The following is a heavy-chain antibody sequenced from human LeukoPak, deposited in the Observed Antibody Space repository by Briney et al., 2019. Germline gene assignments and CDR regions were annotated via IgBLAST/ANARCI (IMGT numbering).Heavy chain of an antibody. CDR3: ATCRQERI. CDR2: IDSDGNST. J-gene: IGHJ4*02. Sequence: GGSLRLSCAASGFTFSNYWMHWVRQAPGKGLVWVSRIDSDGNSTNYADSVKGRFTISRDNARNTMYLQMNSLRAEDTAVYYCATCRQERIWGQGTLVTVSS. CDR1: GFTFSNYW. V-gene: IGHV3-74*01. D-gene: IGHD2-15*01.